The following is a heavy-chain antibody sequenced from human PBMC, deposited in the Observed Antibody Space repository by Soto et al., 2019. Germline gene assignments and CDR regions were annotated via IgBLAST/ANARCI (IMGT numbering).Heavy chain of an antibody. D-gene: IGHD1-26*01. CDR2: IWYDGSNK. CDR3: ERDRPYRSAFAI. V-gene: IGHV3-33*01. J-gene: IGHJ3*02. CDR1: WCTFSSYG. Sequence: GGSLRLWSAAAWCTFSSYGRRWVLQSPGKGLECVAVIWYDGSNKYYADSVKARLTIYRDNSKNTPYMPINSMSAEDTAVYYCERDRPYRSAFAIWGQRTMVTVSS.